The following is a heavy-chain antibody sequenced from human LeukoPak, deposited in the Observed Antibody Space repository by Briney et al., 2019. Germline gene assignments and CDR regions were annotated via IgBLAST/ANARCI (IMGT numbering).Heavy chain of an antibody. Sequence: GGSLRLSCATSGFIFNYYAMSWVRQAPGKGLEWVSAISGSGGSTYYADSVKGRFTISRDNSKNTLYLQTNSLRAEDTAVYYCANSAGSGWDYYFDYWGQGTLVTVSS. CDR1: GFIFNYYA. CDR2: ISGSGGST. D-gene: IGHD6-19*01. J-gene: IGHJ4*02. CDR3: ANSAGSGWDYYFDY. V-gene: IGHV3-23*01.